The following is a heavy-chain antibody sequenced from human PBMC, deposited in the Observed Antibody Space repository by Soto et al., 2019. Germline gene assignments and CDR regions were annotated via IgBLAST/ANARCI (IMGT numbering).Heavy chain of an antibody. CDR2: ISVYNGNA. CDR1: GYRFASYG. CDR3: ARTAIGDPNWCDP. V-gene: IGHV1-18*01. J-gene: IGHJ5*02. Sequence: QVQLVQSGAEVKKPGASVKVSCKASGYRFASYGISWVRQAPGQGLERMGWISVYNGNATYEENFQDRVTMTTDTSTSTAYMELRSLRSDDSAVYFCARTAIGDPNWCDPWGQGTLVTVSS. D-gene: IGHD4-17*01.